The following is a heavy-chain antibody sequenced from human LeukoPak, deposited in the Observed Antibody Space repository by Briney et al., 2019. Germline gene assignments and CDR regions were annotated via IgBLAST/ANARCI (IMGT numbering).Heavy chain of an antibody. J-gene: IGHJ4*02. CDR3: ARPAEYCSSTSCYSGDFDY. V-gene: IGHV3-74*01. D-gene: IGHD2-2*01. CDR1: GFTFISYW. Sequence: GGSLRLSCAASGFTFISYWMHWVRQAPGKGLVWVSRINSDGSSTSYAGSVKGRFTISRDNAKNTLYLQMNSLRAEDTAVYYCARPAEYCSSTSCYSGDFDYWGQGTLVTVSS. CDR2: INSDGSST.